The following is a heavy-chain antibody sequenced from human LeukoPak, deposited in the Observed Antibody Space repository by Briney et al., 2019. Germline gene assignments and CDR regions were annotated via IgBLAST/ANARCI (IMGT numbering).Heavy chain of an antibody. D-gene: IGHD3-16*02. V-gene: IGHV3-7*01. CDR1: GFTFSTYW. J-gene: IGHJ4*02. Sequence: GGSLRLSCAASGFTFSTYWMSWVRQVPGKGLEWVANIKQDGSEKYYVDSVKGRFTISRDNAKNSLYLQMNSLRAEDTAVYYCARDFYDYVWGSYRFLGYWGQGTLVTVSS. CDR2: IKQDGSEK. CDR3: ARDFYDYVWGSYRFLGY.